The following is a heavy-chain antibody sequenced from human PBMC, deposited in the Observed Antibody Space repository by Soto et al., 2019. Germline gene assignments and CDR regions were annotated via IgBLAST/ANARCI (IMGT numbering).Heavy chain of an antibody. CDR3: ARHLPYCGGDCYSLDY. CDR2: IYYSAST. D-gene: IGHD2-21*02. CDR1: GGSISSSSYY. Sequence: SETLSLTCTVSGGSISSSSYYWGWIRQPPGKGLEWIGNIYYSASTNYSPSLKSRVTISVDTSKNQFSLNLSSVTAADTAVYYCARHLPYCGGDCYSLDYWGQGTLVTVSS. J-gene: IGHJ4*02. V-gene: IGHV4-39*01.